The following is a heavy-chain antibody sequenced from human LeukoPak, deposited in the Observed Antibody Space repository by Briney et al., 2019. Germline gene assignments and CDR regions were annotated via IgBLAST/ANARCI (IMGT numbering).Heavy chain of an antibody. CDR2: ISSSSSYI. Sequence: GGSLRLSCAASGFTFSSYSMNWVRQAPGKGLEWVSSISSSSSYIYYADSVKGRFTISRDNAKNSLYLQMNSLRAEDTAVYYCARVVPAAGSSAFDIWGQGTMITVSS. CDR3: ARVVPAAGSSAFDI. CDR1: GFTFSSYS. V-gene: IGHV3-21*01. J-gene: IGHJ3*02. D-gene: IGHD6-13*01.